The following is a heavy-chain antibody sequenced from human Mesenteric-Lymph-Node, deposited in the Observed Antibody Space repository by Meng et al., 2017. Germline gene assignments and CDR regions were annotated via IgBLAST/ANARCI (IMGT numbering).Heavy chain of an antibody. J-gene: IGHJ4*02. CDR1: GGSISSSSYY. Sequence: QVQLQEAGPGLVEPSETLSLPCTGYGGSISSSSYYWAWIRQPPGEGLEWIGSVVYSGTTYYTSSLKSRVSISVDTSKNQFSLKLSSVTAADTAVYYCARVSSGWDYFDYWGQGTLVTVSS. CDR2: VVYSGTT. D-gene: IGHD6-19*01. V-gene: IGHV4-39*07. CDR3: ARVSSGWDYFDY.